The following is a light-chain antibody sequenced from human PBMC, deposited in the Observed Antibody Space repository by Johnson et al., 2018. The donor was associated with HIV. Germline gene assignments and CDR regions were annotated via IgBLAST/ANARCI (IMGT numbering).Light chain of an antibody. CDR1: KSNIGNNY. Sequence: QSVLTQPPSVSAAPGQKVTISCSGTKSNIGNNYVSWYQQFPGTAPKLLIYENNKRSSGIPDRFSGSKSGTSATLAITGLQTGDEADYYCGTWDSSLSGGVFGSGTKVTVL. CDR3: GTWDSSLSGGV. V-gene: IGLV1-51*02. J-gene: IGLJ1*01. CDR2: ENN.